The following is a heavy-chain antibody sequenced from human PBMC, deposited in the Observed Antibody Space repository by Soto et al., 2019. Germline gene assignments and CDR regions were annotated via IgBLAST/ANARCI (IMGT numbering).Heavy chain of an antibody. Sequence: QVRLQEWGPGLVKPSQTLSLKCSVSGGSITTGGRYWSWIRQLPGKGLEWIGDIYYSGNTYYNASLKSRGTISVGAAKNQFSLKLSSVTAADTAVYYCAQALVFTGGDACDIWGQGRLVTVSS. J-gene: IGHJ3*02. CDR3: AQALVFTGGDACDI. V-gene: IGHV4-31*02. CDR1: GGSITTGGRY. CDR2: IYYSGNT. D-gene: IGHD1-1*01.